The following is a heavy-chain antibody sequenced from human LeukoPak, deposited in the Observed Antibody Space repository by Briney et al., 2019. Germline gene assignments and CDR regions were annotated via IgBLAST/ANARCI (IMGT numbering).Heavy chain of an antibody. CDR3: AKLGYCSGGSCSGPGMFDY. J-gene: IGHJ4*02. V-gene: IGHV3-30*18. D-gene: IGHD2-15*01. CDR2: ISYGGSNK. CDR1: GFTFSSYA. Sequence: PGGSLRLSCAASGFTFSSYAMHWVRQAPGKGLEWVAVISYGGSNKYYADSVKGQFTISRDNSKNTLYLQMNSLRAEDTAVYYCAKLGYCSGGSCSGPGMFDYWGQGTLVTVSS.